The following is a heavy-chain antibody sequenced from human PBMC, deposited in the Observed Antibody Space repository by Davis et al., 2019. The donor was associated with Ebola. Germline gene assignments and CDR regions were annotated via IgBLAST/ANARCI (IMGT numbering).Heavy chain of an antibody. V-gene: IGHV3-23*01. CDR2: IRAGGGTT. CDR1: GFTFSSYE. J-gene: IGHJ4*02. D-gene: IGHD6-19*01. CDR3: ATRGYSSGWPDY. Sequence: GGSLRLSCAASGFTFSSYEMNWVRQAPGKGLEWVSGIRAGGGTTYYADSVKGRFTISRDNSKNTLYLQVNSLRVEDTAVYYCATRGYSSGWPDYWGQGTLVIVSS.